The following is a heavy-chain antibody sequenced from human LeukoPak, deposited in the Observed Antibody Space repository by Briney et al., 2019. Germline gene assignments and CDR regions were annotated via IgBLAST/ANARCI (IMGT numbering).Heavy chain of an antibody. V-gene: IGHV1-18*01. Sequence: GASVKVSYKASGYTFTSYGISWVRQAPGQGLEWMGWISAYNGNTNYAQKLQGRVTMTTDTSTSTAYMELRSLRSDDTAVYYCARDETRLRLEAVDAFDIWGQGTMVTVSS. J-gene: IGHJ3*02. CDR1: GYTFTSYG. CDR2: ISAYNGNT. CDR3: ARDETRLRLEAVDAFDI. D-gene: IGHD5-12*01.